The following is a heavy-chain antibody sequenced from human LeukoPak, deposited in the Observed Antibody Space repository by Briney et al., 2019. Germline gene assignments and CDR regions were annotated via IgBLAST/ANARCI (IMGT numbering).Heavy chain of an antibody. CDR2: VSKTGNT. CDR3: ARRGAPSKFYYFDS. Sequence: SETLSLTCTVSGASLTTHYWAWIRQPPGKGLEWIGFVSKTGNTNYNASLKSRVTISADTSKNTFSLKLSSLTAADTAVYFCARRGAPSKFYYFDSWGQGTLVTVSS. D-gene: IGHD1-26*01. V-gene: IGHV4-59*08. CDR1: GASLTTHY. J-gene: IGHJ4*02.